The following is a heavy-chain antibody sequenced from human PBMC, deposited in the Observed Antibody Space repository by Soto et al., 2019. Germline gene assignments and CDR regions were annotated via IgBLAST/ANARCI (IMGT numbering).Heavy chain of an antibody. J-gene: IGHJ6*01. CDR1: GGSISSYY. CDR3: AGGLTGSRGYYYYGMDV. V-gene: IGHV4-4*07. D-gene: IGHD7-27*01. Sequence: SETLSLTCTVSGGSISSYYWSWIRQPAGKGLEWIGRIYTSGSTNYNPSLKSRVTMSVDTSKNQFSLKLSSVTAADTAVYYCAGGLTGSRGYYYYGMDVWGQGTTVTVS. CDR2: IYTSGST.